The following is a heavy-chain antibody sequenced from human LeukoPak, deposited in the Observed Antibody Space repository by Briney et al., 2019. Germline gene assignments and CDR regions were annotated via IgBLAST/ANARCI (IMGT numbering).Heavy chain of an antibody. CDR3: ARGDYYGSGSYYYYFDY. V-gene: IGHV3-7*04. J-gene: IGHJ4*02. CDR2: IKQDGSEK. Sequence: GGSLRLSCAASGFTFSSYWMSWVRQAPGKGLEWVANIKQDGSEKYYVDSVKGRFTISRGNAKNSLYLQMNSLRAEDTAVYYCARGDYYGSGSYYYYFDYWGQGTLVTVSS. D-gene: IGHD3-10*01. CDR1: GFTFSSYW.